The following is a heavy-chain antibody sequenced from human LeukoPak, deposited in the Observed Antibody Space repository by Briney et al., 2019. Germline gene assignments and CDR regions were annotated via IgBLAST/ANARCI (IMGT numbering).Heavy chain of an antibody. Sequence: GGSLRLSCAASGFTFSSYNMNWVRQAPGKGLEWVSFISSSSSYIYYADSVKGRFTISRDNAKNSLYLQMSSLRAEDTAVYYCARAPGYRGFLDYWGQGTLVTVSS. CDR1: GFTFSSYN. CDR3: ARAPGYRGFLDY. J-gene: IGHJ4*02. CDR2: ISSSSSYI. D-gene: IGHD6-13*01. V-gene: IGHV3-21*01.